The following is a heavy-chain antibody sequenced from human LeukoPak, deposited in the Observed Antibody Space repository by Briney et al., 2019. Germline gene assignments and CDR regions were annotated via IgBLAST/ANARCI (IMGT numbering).Heavy chain of an antibody. CDR1: GHTFTSYD. J-gene: IGHJ5*02. CDR2: MNPNSGNT. D-gene: IGHD3-10*01. CDR3: ARGSTMVRGVISHARVGAAKYNWFDP. V-gene: IGHV1-8*01. Sequence: ASVKVSCKASGHTFTSYDINWVRQATGQGLEWMGWMNPNSGNTGYAQKFQGRVTMTRNTSISTAYMELSSLRSEDTAVYYCARGSTMVRGVISHARVGAAKYNWFDPWGQGTLVTVSS.